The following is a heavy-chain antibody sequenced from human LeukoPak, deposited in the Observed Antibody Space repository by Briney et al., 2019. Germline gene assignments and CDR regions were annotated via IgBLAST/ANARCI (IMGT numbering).Heavy chain of an antibody. V-gene: IGHV3-21*04. D-gene: IGHD3-16*01. Sequence: PGGSLRLSCAASGFTFSAFSMNWVRQAPGKGLEWVSAISSSSSDIYYTDSVKGRFTISRDNAKNLLFLQMNSLRAEDTAVYSCARGRRDSEYVGGLGYWGQGILVTVSS. J-gene: IGHJ4*02. CDR2: ISSSSSDI. CDR1: GFTFSAFS. CDR3: ARGRRDSEYVGGLGY.